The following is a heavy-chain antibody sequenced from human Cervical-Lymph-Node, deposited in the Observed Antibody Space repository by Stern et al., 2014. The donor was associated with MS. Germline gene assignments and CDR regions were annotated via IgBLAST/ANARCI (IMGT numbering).Heavy chain of an antibody. CDR1: GFTFDDYA. CDR3: AKDARIAVAGNFDF. D-gene: IGHD6-19*01. V-gene: IGHV3-9*01. CDR2: ISWSSGTI. Sequence: VQLVASGGGLVQPGRSLTLSCAASGFTFDDYAMHWVRQAPGKGLEWVSGISWSSGTIAYADSVKGRFTISRDNAKNSLYLQMNNLRAEDTALYFCAKDARIAVAGNFDFWGQGTLVTVSS. J-gene: IGHJ4*02.